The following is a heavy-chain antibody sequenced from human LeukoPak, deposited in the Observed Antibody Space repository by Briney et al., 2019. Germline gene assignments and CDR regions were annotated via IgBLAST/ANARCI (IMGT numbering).Heavy chain of an antibody. CDR2: IYYSGST. D-gene: IGHD1-26*01. CDR3: ARSEWYSGSYSPVGYFDY. V-gene: IGHV4-59*08. CDR1: GGSISSYY. J-gene: IGHJ4*02. Sequence: KPSETLSLTCTVSGGSISSYYWSWIRQPPGKGLEWIGYIYYSGSTNYNPSLKSRVTISVDTSKNQFSLKLSSVTAADTAVYYCARSEWYSGSYSPVGYFDYWGQGTLVTVSS.